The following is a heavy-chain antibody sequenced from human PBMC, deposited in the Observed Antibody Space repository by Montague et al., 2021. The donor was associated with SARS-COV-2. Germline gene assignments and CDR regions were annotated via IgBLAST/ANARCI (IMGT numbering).Heavy chain of an antibody. J-gene: IGHJ2*01. D-gene: IGHD3-10*01. CDR2: IDWDDDK. V-gene: IGHV2-70*11. CDR1: GFSLSTSGMC. CDR3: ARTYGSGRGFDL. Sequence: TLSLTCTFSGFSLSTSGMCVSWIRPPPGKALEWLARIDWDDDKYYSTPLKTRLTISKDTSKNQVVLTMTNMDPVDTATYYCARTYGSGRGFDLWGRGTLVTVSS.